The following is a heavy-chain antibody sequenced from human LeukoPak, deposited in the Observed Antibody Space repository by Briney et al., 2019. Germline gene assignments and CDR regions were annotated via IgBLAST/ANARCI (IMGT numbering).Heavy chain of an antibody. CDR2: IYYSGST. CDR1: GGSISSYY. Sequence: SETLSLTCTVSGGSISSYYWSWIRQPPGKGLEWIGYIYYSGSTNYSPSLKSRVTISVDTSKNQFSLKLSSVTAADTAVYYCARYPRHSNFDYWGQGTLVTVSS. V-gene: IGHV4-59*01. CDR3: ARYPRHSNFDY. J-gene: IGHJ4*02. D-gene: IGHD4-11*01.